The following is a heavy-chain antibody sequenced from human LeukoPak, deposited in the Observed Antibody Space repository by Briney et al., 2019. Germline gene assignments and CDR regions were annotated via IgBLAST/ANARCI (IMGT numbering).Heavy chain of an antibody. D-gene: IGHD3-10*01. CDR3: ARDLLLWFGELSGDSDY. CDR1: GFTFSSYG. J-gene: IGHJ4*02. CDR2: IWYDGSHK. Sequence: GGSLRLSCAASGFTFSSYGMHWVRQAPGKGLEWVADIWYDGSHKYYADSVKGRFTISRDNSKNTLHLQMNSLSAEDTAVYYCARDLLLWFGELSGDSDYWGQGTLVTVSS. V-gene: IGHV3-33*01.